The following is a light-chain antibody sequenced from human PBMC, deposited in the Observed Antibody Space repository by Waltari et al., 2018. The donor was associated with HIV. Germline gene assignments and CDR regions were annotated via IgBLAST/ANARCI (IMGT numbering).Light chain of an antibody. J-gene: IGKJ3*01. CDR1: ESVTSF. V-gene: IGKV3-11*01. Sequence: EIVLTQSPATLSLSPGERATLSCSASESVTSFLAWYQHKPGQAPRLRIDGASNRPMVIPARFSGSGSGTDFTLTISSLEAEDFAVYYCLQRSNWPFFTGGPGTKVEIK. CDR3: LQRSNWPFFT. CDR2: GAS.